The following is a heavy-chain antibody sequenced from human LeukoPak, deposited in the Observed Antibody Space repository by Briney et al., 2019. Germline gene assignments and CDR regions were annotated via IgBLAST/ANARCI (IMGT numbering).Heavy chain of an antibody. D-gene: IGHD2-15*01. J-gene: IGHJ4*02. CDR2: INHSGST. CDR3: ARGRGGSDY. V-gene: IGHV4-34*01. Sequence: GSLRLSCVTSGFSFSTYDMSWIRQPPGKGLEWIGEINHSGSTNYNPSLKSRVTISVDTSKNQFSLKLSSVTAADTAVYYCARGRGGSDYWGQGTLVTVSS. CDR1: GFSFSTYD.